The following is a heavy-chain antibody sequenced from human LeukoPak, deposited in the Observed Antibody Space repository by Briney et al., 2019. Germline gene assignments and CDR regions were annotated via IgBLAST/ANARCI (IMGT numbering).Heavy chain of an antibody. D-gene: IGHD4-23*01. CDR1: GXPFSSYG. CDR3: ARDAGRKVVTYYFDY. J-gene: IGHJ4*02. V-gene: IGHV3-33*01. CDR2: IWYDGSNK. Sequence: GGSLRLSWAASGXPFSSYGVHWVRQAPGKGLEWVAVIWYDGSNKYYADSVKGRFTISRDNSKNTLYLQMNSLRAEDTAVYYCARDAGRKVVTYYFDYWGQGTLVTVSS.